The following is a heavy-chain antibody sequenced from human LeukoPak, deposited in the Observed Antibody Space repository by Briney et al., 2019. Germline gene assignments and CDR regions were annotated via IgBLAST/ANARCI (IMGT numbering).Heavy chain of an antibody. Sequence: GGSLRLSCAVSGFTFSSFWMTWVRQAPGKGLEWVANIKEDGSERHYVDSVEGRFTISRDNAKKSLYLQMNTLRAEDTAVYYCATSLGTTTTFWGQGTLVTVPS. J-gene: IGHJ4*02. CDR2: IKEDGSER. D-gene: IGHD1-7*01. CDR1: GFTFSSFW. CDR3: ATSLGTTTTF. V-gene: IGHV3-7*01.